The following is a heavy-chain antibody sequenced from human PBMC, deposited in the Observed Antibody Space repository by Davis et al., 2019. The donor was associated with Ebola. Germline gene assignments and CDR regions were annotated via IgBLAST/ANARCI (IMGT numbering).Heavy chain of an antibody. CDR1: GGSFSGYY. D-gene: IGHD3-10*01. Sequence: PSETLSLTCSVYGGSFSGYYWSWIRQPPGKGLEWIGEINHSGSTNYNPSLKSRVTISVDTSKNQFSLKLSSVTAADTAVYYCARDGPYYYGSGTPDGYWGQGTLVTVSS. CDR3: ARDGPYYYGSGTPDGY. V-gene: IGHV4-34*01. J-gene: IGHJ4*02. CDR2: INHSGST.